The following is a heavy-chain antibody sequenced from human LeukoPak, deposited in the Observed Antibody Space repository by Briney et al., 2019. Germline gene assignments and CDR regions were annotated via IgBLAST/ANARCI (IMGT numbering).Heavy chain of an antibody. D-gene: IGHD3-9*01. Sequence: PSETLSLTCAVSGGSISSSSYYWGWIRQPPGKGLEWIGSIYYSGSTYYNPSLKSRVTISVDTSKNQFSLKLSSVTAADTAVYYCARSYYDILTGYYRVFDYWGQGTLVTVSS. CDR1: GGSISSSSYY. CDR3: ARSYYDILTGYYRVFDY. V-gene: IGHV4-39*01. J-gene: IGHJ4*02. CDR2: IYYSGST.